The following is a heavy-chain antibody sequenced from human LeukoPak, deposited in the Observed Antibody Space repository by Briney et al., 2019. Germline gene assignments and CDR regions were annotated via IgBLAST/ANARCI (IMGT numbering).Heavy chain of an antibody. CDR2: ISYDGSNK. CDR3: AKEMGAPYCSSTSCSPYYMDV. V-gene: IGHV3-30-3*01. D-gene: IGHD2-2*01. J-gene: IGHJ6*03. CDR1: GFTFSSYA. Sequence: SGGSLRLSCAASGFTFSSYAMHWVRQAPGKGLEWVAVISYDGSNKYYADSVKGRFTISRDNSKNTLYLQMNSLRAEDTAVYYCAKEMGAPYCSSTSCSPYYMDVWGKGTTVTVSS.